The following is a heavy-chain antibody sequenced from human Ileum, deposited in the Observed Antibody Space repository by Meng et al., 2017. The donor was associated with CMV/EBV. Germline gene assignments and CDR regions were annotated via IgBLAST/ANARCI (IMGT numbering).Heavy chain of an antibody. CDR2: INAGGST. CDR1: GGSISTYY. CDR3: AREENTVNQFEY. J-gene: IGHJ4*02. Sequence: VPLQESGPGLVRPSETLSLTCASAGGSISTYYLPWVRQPAWKGLEWIGRINAGGSTNDNPSLKSRVTMSVDTSKNQFSLKVTSVTAADTAVYYCAREENTVNQFEYWGQGTLVTVSS. D-gene: IGHD4-17*01. V-gene: IGHV4-4*07.